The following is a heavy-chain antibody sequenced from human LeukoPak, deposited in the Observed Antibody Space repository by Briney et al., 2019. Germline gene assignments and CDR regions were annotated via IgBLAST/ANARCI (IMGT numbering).Heavy chain of an antibody. CDR3: AATRGAMVRSRLDY. CDR2: IRYDGSNK. J-gene: IGHJ4*02. CDR1: GFTFSSYG. V-gene: IGHV3-30*02. Sequence: PGGSLRLSCAASGFTFSSYGMRWVRQAPGKGLEWVAFIRYDGSNKYYADSVKGRFTISRDNSKNTLYLQMNSLRAEDTAVYYCAATRGAMVRSRLDYWGQGTLVTVSS. D-gene: IGHD5-18*01.